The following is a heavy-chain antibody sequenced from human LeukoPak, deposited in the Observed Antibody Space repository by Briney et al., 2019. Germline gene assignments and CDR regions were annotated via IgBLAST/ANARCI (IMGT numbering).Heavy chain of an antibody. CDR3: ARRDDFWSGYPDPAFDI. CDR1: GYSFTSYW. D-gene: IGHD3-3*01. J-gene: IGHJ3*02. CDR2: IYPGDADT. Sequence: GESLKISCKGSGYSFTSYWIGWVRQMPGKGLEWMGIIYPGDADTRYSPSFQGQVTISADKSLSTAYLQWSSLKASDTAMYYCARRDDFWSGYPDPAFDIWGQGTMVTVSS. V-gene: IGHV5-51*01.